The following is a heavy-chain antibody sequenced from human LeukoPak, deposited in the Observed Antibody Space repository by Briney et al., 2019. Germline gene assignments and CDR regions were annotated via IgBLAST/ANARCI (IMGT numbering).Heavy chain of an antibody. CDR1: GFTFSSYA. V-gene: IGHV3-23*01. Sequence: PGGSLRLSCAASGFTFSSYAMSWVRQAPGKGLEWVSAISGSGGSTYYADSVKGRFTTSRDNSKNTLYLQMNSLRAEDTAVYYCAKDIVVVPAANWGFDYWGQGTLVTVSS. CDR3: AKDIVVVPAANWGFDY. CDR2: ISGSGGST. J-gene: IGHJ4*02. D-gene: IGHD2-2*01.